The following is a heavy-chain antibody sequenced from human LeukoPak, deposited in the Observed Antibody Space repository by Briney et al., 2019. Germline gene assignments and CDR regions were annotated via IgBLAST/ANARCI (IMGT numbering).Heavy chain of an antibody. CDR1: GFTFSSYG. CDR2: IRYDGSNK. Sequence: GGSLRLSCAASGFTFSSYGMHWVRQAPGKGLEWVAFIRYDGSNKYYADSVKGRFTISRDNSKNTLYLQMNSPRAEDTAVYYCAKDDDDSSGYYTDAFDIWGQGTMVTVSS. CDR3: AKDDDDSSGYYTDAFDI. J-gene: IGHJ3*02. D-gene: IGHD3-22*01. V-gene: IGHV3-30*02.